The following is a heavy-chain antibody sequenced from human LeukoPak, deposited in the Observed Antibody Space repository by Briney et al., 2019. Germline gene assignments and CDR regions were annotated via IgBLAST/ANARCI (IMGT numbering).Heavy chain of an antibody. V-gene: IGHV3-21*01. Sequence: GGSLRLSCAASGFTFSSYSMNWVRQAPGKGLEWVSSISSSSSYIYYADSVKGRFTISRDNAKNSLYLQMNSLRAEDAAVYYCARDAFEYYDFWSGYSYVDVWGKGTTVTVSS. CDR2: ISSSSSYI. CDR3: ARDAFEYYDFWSGYSYVDV. D-gene: IGHD3-3*01. J-gene: IGHJ6*03. CDR1: GFTFSSYS.